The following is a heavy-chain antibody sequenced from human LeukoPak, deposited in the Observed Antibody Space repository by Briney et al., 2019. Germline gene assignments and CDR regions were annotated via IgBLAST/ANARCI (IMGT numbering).Heavy chain of an antibody. V-gene: IGHV3-30*02. Sequence: GGSLRLSCAASGFTFSSYSMNWVRQAPGKGLEWVAFIRYDGSNKYYADSVKGRFTISRDNSKNTLYLQMNSLRAEDTAVYYCAKCTDRSIGWFWWYFDNWGQGTLVTVSS. CDR1: GFTFSSYS. J-gene: IGHJ4*02. CDR2: IRYDGSNK. CDR3: AKCTDRSIGWFWWYFDN. D-gene: IGHD6-19*01.